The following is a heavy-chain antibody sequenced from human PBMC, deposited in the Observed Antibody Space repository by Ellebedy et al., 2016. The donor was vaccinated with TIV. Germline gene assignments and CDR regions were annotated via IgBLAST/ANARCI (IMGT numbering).Heavy chain of an antibody. CDR2: ISNRDRT. V-gene: IGHV4-39*01. Sequence: SETLPLTXTVSGDSISSSSDYWVWIRQPPGKGPEWIGTISNRDRTDYNPSLKSRVFILVDASKNQFFLKLTSVTAADTAVYYCATFNQYYTYLGVWGKGTTVTVSS. CDR3: ATFNQYYTYLGV. J-gene: IGHJ6*03. D-gene: IGHD1-14*01. CDR1: GDSISSSSDY.